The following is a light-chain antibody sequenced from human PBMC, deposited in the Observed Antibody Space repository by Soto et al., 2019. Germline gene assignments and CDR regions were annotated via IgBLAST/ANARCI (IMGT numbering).Light chain of an antibody. V-gene: IGLV2-14*01. Sequence: QSALTQPASVSGSPGQSITISCTGTSSDVGGYNYVSWYQQHPGKAPKLMIYDVSNRPSGVSNRFSGSKSGNTASLTISGLQAENEADYYGSSYTSSSTPYVLFGGGTKLT. CDR1: SSDVGGYNY. J-gene: IGLJ2*01. CDR2: DVS. CDR3: SSYTSSSTPYVL.